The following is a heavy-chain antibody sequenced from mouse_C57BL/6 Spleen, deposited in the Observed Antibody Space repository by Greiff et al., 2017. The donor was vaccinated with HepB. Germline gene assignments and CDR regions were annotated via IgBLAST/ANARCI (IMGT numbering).Heavy chain of an antibody. J-gene: IGHJ4*01. CDR1: GYTFTSYW. Sequence: QVQLKQSGAELVRPGTSVKLSCKASGYTFTSYWMHWVKQRPGQGLEWIGVIDPSDSYTNYNQKFKGKATLTVDTSSSTAYMQLSSLTSEDSAVYYCARSLPCITTVVDAMDYWGQGTSVTVSS. V-gene: IGHV1-59*01. D-gene: IGHD1-1*01. CDR2: IDPSDSYT. CDR3: ARSLPCITTVVDAMDY.